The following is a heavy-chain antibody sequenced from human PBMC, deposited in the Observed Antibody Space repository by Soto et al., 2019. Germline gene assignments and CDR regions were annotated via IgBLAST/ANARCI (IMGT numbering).Heavy chain of an antibody. J-gene: IGHJ4*02. CDR1: GFTFSSYA. Sequence: PLRLSCAASGFTFSSYAMHWVRQAPGKGLEWVAVISYDGSNKYYADSVKGRFTISRDNSKNTLYLQMNSLRAEDTAVYYCARDGLAYYDSSGYYPKWGQGTLVTVSS. CDR3: ARDGLAYYDSSGYYPK. CDR2: ISYDGSNK. D-gene: IGHD3-22*01. V-gene: IGHV3-30-3*01.